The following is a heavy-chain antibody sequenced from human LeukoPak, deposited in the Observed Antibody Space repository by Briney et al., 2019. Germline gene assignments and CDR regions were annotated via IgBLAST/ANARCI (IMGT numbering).Heavy chain of an antibody. CDR2: IIPIFGTA. CDR3: ARDHYDFWSSSQGDNWFDP. CDR1: VGTFSSYA. J-gene: IGHJ5*02. V-gene: IGHV1-69*13. D-gene: IGHD3-3*01. Sequence: SVKVSCKASVGTFSSYAISWVRQAPGPGLEWMGGIIPIFGTANYAQKFQGRVTITADESTSTAYMEMSSLRSEDTAVYYCARDHYDFWSSSQGDNWFDPWGQGTLVTVSS.